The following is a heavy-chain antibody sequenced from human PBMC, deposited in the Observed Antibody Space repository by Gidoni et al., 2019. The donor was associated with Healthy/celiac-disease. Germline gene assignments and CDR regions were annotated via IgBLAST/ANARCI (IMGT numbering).Heavy chain of an antibody. CDR2: ISSSSSYI. D-gene: IGHD2-2*01. V-gene: IGHV3-21*01. CDR3: AREVYCSSTIGHHCYYGMDV. Sequence: EVQLVESGGGLVKPGGSLRLSCAASGFTFSSYSMNWVRQAPGKGLEWVSSISSSSSYIYYADSVKGRFTISRDNAKNSLYLQMNSLRAEDTAVYYCAREVYCSSTIGHHCYYGMDVWGQGTTVTVSS. J-gene: IGHJ6*02. CDR1: GFTFSSYS.